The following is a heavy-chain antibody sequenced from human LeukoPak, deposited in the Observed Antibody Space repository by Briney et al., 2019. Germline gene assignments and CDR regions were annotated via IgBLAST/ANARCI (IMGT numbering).Heavy chain of an antibody. CDR3: ARNNYCSGGSCYGSRVDY. CDR2: IYYSGST. D-gene: IGHD2-15*01. V-gene: IGHV4-59*01. J-gene: IGHJ4*02. Sequence: SETLSLTCTVSGGSISSYYWSWIRQPPGKGLEWIGYIYYSGSTNYNPSLKSRVTISVDTSKNRFSLKLTSVTAADTAVYYCARNNYCSGGSCYGSRVDYWGQGTLVTVSS. CDR1: GGSISSYY.